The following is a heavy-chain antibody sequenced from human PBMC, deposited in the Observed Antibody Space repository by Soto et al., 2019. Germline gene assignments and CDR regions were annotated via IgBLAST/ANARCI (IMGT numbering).Heavy chain of an antibody. J-gene: IGHJ5*02. V-gene: IGHV1-69*12. CDR2: FIPIFGTT. CDR3: ARVDSSMFEGGEWFDP. Sequence: QVVQSGAEVKKPGSSVKVSCKASGGTFNRQAFSWVRQAPGQGLEWMGGFIPIFGTTDYSLKYQGRVTITADGATSTAYMELSSLKSDDTAVYYCARVDSSMFEGGEWFDPWGQGTLVTVSS. D-gene: IGHD3-10*02. CDR1: GGTFNRQA.